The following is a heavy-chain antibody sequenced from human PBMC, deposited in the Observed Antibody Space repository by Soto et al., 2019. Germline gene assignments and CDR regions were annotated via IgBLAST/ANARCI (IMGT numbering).Heavy chain of an antibody. CDR3: ARVVILGYCSSTSCYSNGMDV. Sequence: GGSLRLSCAASGFTVSSNYMSWVRQAPGKGLEWVSVIYSGGSTYYADSVKGRFTISRDNSKNTLYLQMNSLRAEDTAVYYCARVVILGYCSSTSCYSNGMDVWGQGTTVTVSS. D-gene: IGHD2-2*02. V-gene: IGHV3-53*01. CDR2: IYSGGST. J-gene: IGHJ6*02. CDR1: GFTVSSNY.